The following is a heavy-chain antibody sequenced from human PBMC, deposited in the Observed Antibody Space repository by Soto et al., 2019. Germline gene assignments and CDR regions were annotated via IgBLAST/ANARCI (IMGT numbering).Heavy chain of an antibody. CDR3: AKDGPCKRTSGLDW. Sequence: EACGVSVSIYDISWVRQATGKGLEWVSSITNHGATTKYADSVKGRFTISRDNSRTTLYLQMNSLRAEYTAVYYCAKDGPCKRTSGLDWWGQGTLVIVSS. D-gene: IGHD3-10*01. V-gene: IGHV3-23*01. J-gene: IGHJ4*02. CDR2: ITNHGATT. CDR1: GVSVSIYD.